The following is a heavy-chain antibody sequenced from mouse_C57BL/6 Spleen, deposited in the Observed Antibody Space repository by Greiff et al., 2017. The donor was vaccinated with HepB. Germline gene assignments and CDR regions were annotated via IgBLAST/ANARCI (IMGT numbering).Heavy chain of an antibody. D-gene: IGHD2-3*01. V-gene: IGHV14-1*01. CDR1: GFNIKDYY. CDR2: IDPEDGDT. Sequence: VHVKQSGAELVRPGASVKLSCTASGFNIKDYYMHWVKQRPEQGLEWIGRIDPEDGDTEYAPKFQGKATMTADTSSNTAYLQLSSLTSEDTAVYYCTREESGLLQGFAYWGQGTLVTVSA. J-gene: IGHJ3*01. CDR3: TREESGLLQGFAY.